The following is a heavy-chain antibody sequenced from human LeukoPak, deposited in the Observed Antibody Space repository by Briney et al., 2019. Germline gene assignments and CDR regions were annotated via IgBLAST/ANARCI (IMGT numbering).Heavy chain of an antibody. CDR2: IYYSGSA. J-gene: IGHJ4*02. V-gene: IGHV4-61*01. D-gene: IGHD3-10*01. Sequence: KPSETLSLTCTVSGGSVSNGNYYWSWLRQPPGKALEWIGYIYYSGSANYNPSLEGRVTISVDTPKNQFSVKLSSVTAADTAVYYCARSQNYYGSGDYWSQGTLVTVSS. CDR3: ARSQNYYGSGDY. CDR1: GGSVSNGNYY.